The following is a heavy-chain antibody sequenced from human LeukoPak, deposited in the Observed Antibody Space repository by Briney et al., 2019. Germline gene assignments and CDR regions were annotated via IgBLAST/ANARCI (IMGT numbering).Heavy chain of an antibody. CDR1: GFTFSSYG. J-gene: IGHJ4*02. Sequence: GGSLRLSCAASGFTFSSYGMNWVRQAPGKGLEWVAGISGSGGSTYYADSVKGRFTISRDSSKSTLYLQMNSLRTEDTAVYYCAKRGYYDSSGYYGPFDYWGQGTLVTVSS. D-gene: IGHD3-22*01. CDR2: ISGSGGST. V-gene: IGHV3-23*01. CDR3: AKRGYYDSSGYYGPFDY.